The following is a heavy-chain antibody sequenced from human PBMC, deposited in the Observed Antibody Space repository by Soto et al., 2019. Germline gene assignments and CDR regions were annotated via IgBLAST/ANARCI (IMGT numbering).Heavy chain of an antibody. Sequence: SVKVSCKASGGTFSSYAISWVRQAPGQGLEWMGGIIPIFGTANYAQKFQGRVTITADESTSTAYMELSSLRSEDTAVYYCASGYYYDSRGYYGYWGQGTLVTVSS. D-gene: IGHD3-22*01. CDR1: GGTFSSYA. J-gene: IGHJ4*02. CDR3: ASGYYYDSRGYYGY. CDR2: IIPIFGTA. V-gene: IGHV1-69*13.